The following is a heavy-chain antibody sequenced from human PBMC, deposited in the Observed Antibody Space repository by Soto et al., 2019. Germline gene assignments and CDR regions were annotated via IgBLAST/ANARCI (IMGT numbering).Heavy chain of an antibody. CDR3: ARGGKERFRGPGMDV. J-gene: IGHJ6*02. D-gene: IGHD1-1*01. CDR1: GDRFSTYA. V-gene: IGHV1-69*01. Sequence: QVQLVQSGAEVRKPGSSVRVSCKAFGDRFSTYAINWVRQAPGQGLEWLGGIITFFGAAMYAQKFQGRVTITADELTTTAYMELSSLRSEDTAVYFCARGGKERFRGPGMDVWGQGTTVTVSS. CDR2: IITFFGAA.